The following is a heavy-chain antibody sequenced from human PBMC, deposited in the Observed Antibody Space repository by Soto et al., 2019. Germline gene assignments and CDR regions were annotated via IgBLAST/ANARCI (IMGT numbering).Heavy chain of an antibody. V-gene: IGHV4-4*02. J-gene: IGHJ4*02. CDR1: GGSISTSNW. CDR2: VYRTGST. CDR3: ARARATIAAAAIFDC. Sequence: QVQLQESGPGLVKPSGTLSLTCAVSGGSISTSNWWSWVRQPPGKELEWIGEVYRTGSTNYNPSLEIRLTISVDKSKNQFSLKLTSVTAADTAVYYCARARATIAAAAIFDCWGQGTLVTVSS. D-gene: IGHD6-13*01.